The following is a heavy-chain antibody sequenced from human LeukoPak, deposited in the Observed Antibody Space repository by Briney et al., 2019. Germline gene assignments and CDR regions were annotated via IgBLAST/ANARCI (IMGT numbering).Heavy chain of an antibody. CDR1: GFTVSTNY. CDR3: ARVGDHFHWYLDL. CDR2: LYSGSST. V-gene: IGHV3-53*01. D-gene: IGHD3-3*02. Sequence: GGSLRLSCAASGFTVSTNYMNWVPQAPGKGLEWVSILYSGSSTYYADSVEGRFIVPRDSPKNTLSLQMNDLRAEDTAVYYCARVGDHFHWYLDLWGRGTMVTVSS. J-gene: IGHJ2*01.